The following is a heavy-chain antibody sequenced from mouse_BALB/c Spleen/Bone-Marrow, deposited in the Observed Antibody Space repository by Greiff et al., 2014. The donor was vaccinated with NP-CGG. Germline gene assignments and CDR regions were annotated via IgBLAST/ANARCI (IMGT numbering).Heavy chain of an antibody. J-gene: IGHJ4*01. V-gene: IGHV2-5*01. Sequence: QVQLKEPGPGLVQPSQSLSITCTVSGFSLTSYGVHWVRQSPGKGLEWLGVIWRGGSTDYNAAFMSRLSITKDNSKSQVFFKMNSLQADDTAIYYCAKKREIYYGYGAMDYWGQGTSVTVSS. CDR1: GFSLTSYG. CDR3: AKKREIYYGYGAMDY. D-gene: IGHD2-2*01. CDR2: IWRGGST.